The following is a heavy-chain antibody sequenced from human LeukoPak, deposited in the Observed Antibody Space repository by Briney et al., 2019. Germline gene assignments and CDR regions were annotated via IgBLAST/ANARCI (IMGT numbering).Heavy chain of an antibody. Sequence: SETLSLTCTVSGGSISSDYWSWIRQPPGKGLEWIGYIYYTGSTNYNPSLKSRVTISVDTSKNQFSLKLSSVTAADTAVYYCARDRPGGSSLDYWGQGTLVTVSS. CDR1: GGSISSDY. CDR3: ARDRPGGSSLDY. D-gene: IGHD6-13*01. J-gene: IGHJ4*02. V-gene: IGHV4-59*01. CDR2: IYYTGST.